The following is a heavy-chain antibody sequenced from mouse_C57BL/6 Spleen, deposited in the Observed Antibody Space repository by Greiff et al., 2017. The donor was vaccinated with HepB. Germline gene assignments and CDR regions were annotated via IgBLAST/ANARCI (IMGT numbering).Heavy chain of an antibody. CDR1: GYTFTSYW. V-gene: IGHV1-55*01. Sequence: QVQLQQPGAELVKPGASVKMSCKASGYTFTSYWITWVKQRPGQGLEWIGDIYPGSGSTNYNEKFKSKATLTVDTSSSTAYMQLSSLTSEDSAVSYCARGRDYDGGYYFDYWGQGTTLTVSS. D-gene: IGHD2-4*01. CDR3: ARGRDYDGGYYFDY. CDR2: IYPGSGST. J-gene: IGHJ2*01.